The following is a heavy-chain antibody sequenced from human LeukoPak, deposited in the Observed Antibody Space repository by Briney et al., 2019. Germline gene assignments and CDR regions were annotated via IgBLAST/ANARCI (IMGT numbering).Heavy chain of an antibody. CDR3: AKDNLDGPFWGYFDY. D-gene: IGHD3-16*01. CDR1: GFTFSSYG. J-gene: IGHJ4*02. V-gene: IGHV3-30*02. CDR2: IRYDGSNK. Sequence: GGSLRLSCAASGFTFSSYGMHWVRQAPGKGLEWVAFIRYDGSNKYYADSVKGRFTISRDNSKNTLYLQMNSLRAEDTAVYYCAKDNLDGPFWGYFDYWGQGTLVTVSS.